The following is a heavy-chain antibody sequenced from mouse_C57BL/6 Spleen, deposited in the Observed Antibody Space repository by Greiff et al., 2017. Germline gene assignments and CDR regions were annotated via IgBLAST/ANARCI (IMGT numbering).Heavy chain of an antibody. D-gene: IGHD1-1*02. CDR1: GYTFTTYP. J-gene: IGHJ2*01. V-gene: IGHV1-47*01. Sequence: VQLQESGAELVKPGASVKMSCKASGYTFTTYPIKWVKQNHGQGLEWIGNFHPYNDATKYNEKFKGKATLTVEKSSSTVYMERSRLTSDDSADYYSARGLWWYFDYWGKGTTLTVSS. CDR2: FHPYNDAT. CDR3: ARGLWWYFDY.